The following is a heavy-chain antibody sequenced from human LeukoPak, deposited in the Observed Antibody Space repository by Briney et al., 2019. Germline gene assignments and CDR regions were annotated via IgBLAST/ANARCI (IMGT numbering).Heavy chain of an antibody. CDR3: ARAVYISGYTITYYFDY. J-gene: IGHJ4*02. Sequence: GGSLRLSCAASGFTFSSYGMHWVRQAPGKGLEWVAFIRYDGSNKYYADSVKGRFTISRDNSKNTLYLQMNSLRAEDTAVYYCARAVYISGYTITYYFDYWGQGTLVTVSS. D-gene: IGHD3-22*01. CDR1: GFTFSSYG. CDR2: IRYDGSNK. V-gene: IGHV3-30*02.